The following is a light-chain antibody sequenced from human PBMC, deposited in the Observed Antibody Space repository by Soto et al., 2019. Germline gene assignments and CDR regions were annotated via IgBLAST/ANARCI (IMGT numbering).Light chain of an antibody. CDR3: MQSTQLPPT. CDR1: QSLLHITGETF. J-gene: IGKJ5*01. CDR2: EVS. Sequence: DVVMTQTPLSLSVAPGQPASISCKSSQSLLHITGETFLFWYLQKPGQSPPPLIYEVSTRVSGVPDRFSGSGSGTDFTLEISRVETDDVGIYYCMQSTQLPPTFGQGTRLG. V-gene: IGKV2D-29*02.